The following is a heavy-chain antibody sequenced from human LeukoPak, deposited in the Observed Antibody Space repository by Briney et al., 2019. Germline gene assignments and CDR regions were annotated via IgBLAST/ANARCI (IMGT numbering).Heavy chain of an antibody. J-gene: IGHJ6*04. CDR1: GFTFDDYA. Sequence: GGSLRLSCAASGFTFDDYAMHCVRQAPGKGLEWVSLISWDGGSTYYADSVKGRFTISRDNSKNSLYLQMNSLRAEDTALYYCAKDILGSYQSYGMDVWGKGTTVTVSS. CDR2: ISWDGGST. V-gene: IGHV3-43D*04. CDR3: AKDILGSYQSYGMDV. D-gene: IGHD2-15*01.